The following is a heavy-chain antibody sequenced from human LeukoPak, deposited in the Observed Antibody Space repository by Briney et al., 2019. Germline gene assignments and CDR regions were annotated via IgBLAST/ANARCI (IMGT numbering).Heavy chain of an antibody. CDR3: AILPSKVVVPAAHQDY. J-gene: IGHJ4*02. D-gene: IGHD2-2*01. CDR2: ISAYNGNT. V-gene: IGHV1-18*01. CDR1: GYTFTSYC. Sequence: GASVKVSCKASGYTFTSYCISWVRQAPGQGLEWMGWISAYNGNTNYAQKLQGRVTMTTDTSTSTAYMELRSLRSDDTAVYYCAILPSKVVVPAAHQDYWGQGALVTVSS.